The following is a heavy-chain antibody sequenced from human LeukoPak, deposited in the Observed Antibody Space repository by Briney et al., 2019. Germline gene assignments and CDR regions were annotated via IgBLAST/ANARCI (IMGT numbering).Heavy chain of an antibody. J-gene: IGHJ4*02. CDR3: ARGSGSYRPLYFFDY. CDR2: IYTSGST. CDR1: GGSFSNYY. D-gene: IGHD3-16*02. V-gene: IGHV4-4*07. Sequence: SETLSLTCSVSGGSFSNYYWNRIRQPAGKGLEWIGRIYTSGSTNYNPSLKSRVTMSLDMSQKEVSLTLSSMTAADTAVYFCARGSGSYRPLYFFDYWGQGNLVTVSS.